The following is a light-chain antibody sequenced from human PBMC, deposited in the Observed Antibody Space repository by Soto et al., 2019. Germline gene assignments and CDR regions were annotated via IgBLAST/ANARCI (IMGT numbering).Light chain of an antibody. J-gene: IGLJ2*01. Sequence: QSVLTQPLSVSGAPGQSVTISCTGTSSDVGSYNRVSWYQQPPGTAPKLMIYEVSNRPSGVPDRFSGSKSGNTASLTISGLQAEDEADYYWSSYTSSSTPVVFGGGTKLTVL. CDR3: SSYTSSSTPVV. V-gene: IGLV2-18*02. CDR1: SSDVGSYNR. CDR2: EVS.